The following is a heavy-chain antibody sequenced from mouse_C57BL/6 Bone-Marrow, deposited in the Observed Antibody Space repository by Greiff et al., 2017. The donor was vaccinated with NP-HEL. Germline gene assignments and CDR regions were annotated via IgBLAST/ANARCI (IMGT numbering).Heavy chain of an antibody. D-gene: IGHD2-14*01. CDR1: GFTFSSYA. CDR3: TRDRTGFAY. CDR2: ISSGGDYI. J-gene: IGHJ3*01. Sequence: MLVESGEGLVKPGGSLNLSCAASGFTFSSYAMSWVRQTPEKRLEWVAYISSGGDYIYYADTVKGRFTISRDNARNTLYLQMSSLKSEDTAMYYCTRDRTGFAYWGQGTLVTVSA. V-gene: IGHV5-9-1*02.